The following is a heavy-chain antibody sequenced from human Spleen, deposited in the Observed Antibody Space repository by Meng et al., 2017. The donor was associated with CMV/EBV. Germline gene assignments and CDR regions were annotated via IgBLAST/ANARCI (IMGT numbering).Heavy chain of an antibody. Sequence: AAGFSFSSYAMHWVRQAPCKGLEWVAVISYDGSNKYYADSVKGRFTISRDNSKNTLYLQMNSLRAEDTAVYYCARGYYDSSNNWFDPWGQGTLVTVSS. D-gene: IGHD3-22*01. CDR3: ARGYYDSSNNWFDP. CDR1: GFSFSSYA. CDR2: ISYDGSNK. J-gene: IGHJ5*02. V-gene: IGHV3-30-3*01.